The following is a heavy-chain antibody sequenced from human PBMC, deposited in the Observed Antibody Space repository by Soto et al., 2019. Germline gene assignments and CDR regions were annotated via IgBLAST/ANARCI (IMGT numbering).Heavy chain of an antibody. CDR3: ARLPYSAYNRHFDY. CDR1: GFIFSHYY. J-gene: IGHJ4*02. D-gene: IGHD4-4*01. CDR2: INTTSGHI. Sequence: QVQMVESGGGLVKPGGPLRLSCAASGFIFSHYYMGWIRQAPGKGLEWVSYINTTSGHINYEDSVKGRFTISRDNARNPLYLQMNRLTADDTAMYCCARLPYSAYNRHFDYWGQGTLVTVSS. V-gene: IGHV3-11*06.